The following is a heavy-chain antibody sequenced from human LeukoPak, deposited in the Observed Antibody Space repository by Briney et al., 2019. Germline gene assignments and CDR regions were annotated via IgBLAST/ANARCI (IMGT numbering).Heavy chain of an antibody. CDR3: ARESPYYYYYMDV. CDR2: ISSNGGST. Sequence: AGGSLRLSCGASGFTFSSYAMHWVRQAPGKGLEYVSAISSNGGSTYYANSVKGRFTISRDNSKNTLYLQMGSLRAEDMAVYYCARESPYYYYYMDVWGKGTTVTVSS. J-gene: IGHJ6*03. V-gene: IGHV3-64*01. CDR1: GFTFSSYA.